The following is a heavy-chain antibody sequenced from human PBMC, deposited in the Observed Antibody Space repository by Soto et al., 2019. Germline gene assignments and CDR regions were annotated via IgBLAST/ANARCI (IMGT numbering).Heavy chain of an antibody. CDR2: IYWDDDK. D-gene: IGHD2-15*01. CDR3: ARSEYSVFDF. V-gene: IGHV2-5*02. Sequence: SGPTLVNPTQTLTLTCTFSGFSLSTSKLGVGWIRQPPEKALEWLALIYWDDDKRYSPFLKSRLTITKDTSKNQVVLRMTNMDPVDTATYYCARSEYSVFDFWGQGTLVTVSS. J-gene: IGHJ4*01. CDR1: GFSLSTSKLG.